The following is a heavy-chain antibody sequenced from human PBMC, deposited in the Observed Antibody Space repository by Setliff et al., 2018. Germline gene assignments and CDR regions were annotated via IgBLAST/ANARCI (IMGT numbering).Heavy chain of an antibody. CDR2: IYHKGRT. V-gene: IGHV4-38-2*01. CDR1: GISISSSHY. CDR3: ASPRRDDLDSPFDAFDI. D-gene: IGHD3-3*01. J-gene: IGHJ3*02. Sequence: SETLSLTCGVSGISISSSHYWGWIRQPPGKGLEWIATIYHKGRTYYNPSLDSRVTISLDTSKNHFSLRLSSVTAADTAVYYCASPRRDDLDSPFDAFDIWGQGTKVTVSS.